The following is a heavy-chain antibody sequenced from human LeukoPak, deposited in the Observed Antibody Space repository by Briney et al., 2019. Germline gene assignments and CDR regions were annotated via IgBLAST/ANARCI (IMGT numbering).Heavy chain of an antibody. D-gene: IGHD5-24*01. Sequence: GASVKVSCKASGYTFTSYYMHWVRQAPGRGLEWMGIINPSGGSTSYAQKFQGRVTMTRDTSTTTVYMELSSLRSEDTAVYYCAREPPDGYSLFDYWGQGTLVTVSS. CDR3: AREPPDGYSLFDY. CDR1: GYTFTSYY. CDR2: INPSGGST. V-gene: IGHV1-46*01. J-gene: IGHJ4*02.